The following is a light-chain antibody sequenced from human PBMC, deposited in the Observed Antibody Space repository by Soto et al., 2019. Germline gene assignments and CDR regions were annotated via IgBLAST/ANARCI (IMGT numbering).Light chain of an antibody. Sequence: IQRTQSQSSLSASVGYRVTITGLASQSISSYLNWYQQKPGRAPTLLIYAASILQSGVPSRFSGSGSGTEFTLTISSLQPDDFATYYCQQYNSYWTFGQGSVVEI. CDR2: AAS. CDR3: QQYNSYWT. J-gene: IGKJ1*01. V-gene: IGKV1-5*01. CDR1: QSISSY.